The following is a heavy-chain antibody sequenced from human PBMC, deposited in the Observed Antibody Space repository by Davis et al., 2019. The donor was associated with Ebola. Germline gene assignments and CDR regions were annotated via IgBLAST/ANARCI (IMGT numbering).Heavy chain of an antibody. CDR3: AKVHPPTTVTTGWFDP. CDR1: GFIFNSYA. J-gene: IGHJ5*02. D-gene: IGHD4-17*01. V-gene: IGHV3-23*01. CDR2: ISVRSIT. Sequence: GESLKISCAASGFIFNSYAMSWVRQAPGKGLEWVSSISVRSITYHADSVKGRFTISRDNSKNTLYLQMNSLRAEDTAVYYCAKVHPPTTVTTGWFDPWGQGTLVTVSS.